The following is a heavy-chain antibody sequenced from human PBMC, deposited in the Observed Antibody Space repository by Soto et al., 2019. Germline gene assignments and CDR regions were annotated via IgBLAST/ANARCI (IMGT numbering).Heavy chain of an antibody. V-gene: IGHV4-30-4*01. CDR1: GSSISRGDYY. D-gene: IGHD3-3*01. J-gene: IGHJ4*02. CDR2: IYYSGST. CDR3: ARESTIFGVVSDY. Sequence: SLTRPLPCTVSGSSISRGDYYWHWIRQPPGKGLEWIGYIYYSGSTYYNPSLKSRVTISVDTSKNQFSLKLSSVTAADTAVYYCARESTIFGVVSDYWGQGTLVTVSS.